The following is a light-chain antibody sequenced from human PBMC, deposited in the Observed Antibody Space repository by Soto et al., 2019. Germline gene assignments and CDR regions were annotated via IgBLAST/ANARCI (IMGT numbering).Light chain of an antibody. J-gene: IGKJ2*01. CDR1: QSIRSY. V-gene: IGKV1-39*01. Sequence: DIRMTQSPSSLAASVGDRVTITCRASQSIRSYLNWSQQTPGKAPKLLIYAASSLQSGVTSRFSGSGSGTDFTLTISSLQPEDFATYYSHQTYSTPYTFGQGTQLEIK. CDR3: HQTYSTPYT. CDR2: AAS.